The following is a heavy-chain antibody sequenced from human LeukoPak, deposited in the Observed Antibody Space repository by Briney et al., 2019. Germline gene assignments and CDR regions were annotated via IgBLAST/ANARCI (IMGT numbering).Heavy chain of an antibody. V-gene: IGHV4-61*01. CDR1: GGSVNSGTYY. CDR2: ISYSGST. J-gene: IGHJ6*02. CDR3: ARGGTYCSTTSCPRGLYYYYGMDV. D-gene: IGHD2-2*01. Sequence: SETLSLTCTVSGGSVNSGTYYWSWIRQPPGKGLEWIGYISYSGSTNYNPSLKSRVTISVDTSKNQFSLKLSSVTTADTAVYYCARGGTYCSTTSCPRGLYYYYGMDVWGQGTTVTVSS.